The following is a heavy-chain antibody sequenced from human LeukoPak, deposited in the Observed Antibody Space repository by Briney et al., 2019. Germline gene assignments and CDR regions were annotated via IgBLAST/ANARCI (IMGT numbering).Heavy chain of an antibody. D-gene: IGHD6-19*01. CDR2: IYYSGST. CDR1: GGSISSYY. Sequence: SETLSLTSTESGGSISSYYWSWIRQPPGKGLEWIGYIYYSGSTNYNPSLKSRVTISVDTSKNQFSLKVSSVTAADTAVYYCARDSGPRFDYWGQGSLATVSS. CDR3: ARDSGPRFDY. J-gene: IGHJ4*02. V-gene: IGHV4-59*01.